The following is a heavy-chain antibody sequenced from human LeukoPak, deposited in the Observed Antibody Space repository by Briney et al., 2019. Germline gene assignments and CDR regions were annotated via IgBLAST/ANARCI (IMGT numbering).Heavy chain of an antibody. V-gene: IGHV4-59*08. CDR1: GGSISSYY. CDR3: ARHPTHGLCCSTSCLTMEIDY. J-gene: IGHJ4*02. Sequence: SETLSLTCTVSGGSISSYYCSWIRQPPGKGLEWIGYIYYSGSTNYNPSLKSRVTISVDTSNNQFSLQLRSVTAADPAVYYCARHPTHGLCCSTSCLTMEIDYWGQGTLVTVSS. CDR2: IYYSGST. D-gene: IGHD2-2*01.